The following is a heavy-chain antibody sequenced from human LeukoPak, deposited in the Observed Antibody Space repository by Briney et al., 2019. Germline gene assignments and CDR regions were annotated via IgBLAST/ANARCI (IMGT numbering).Heavy chain of an antibody. CDR2: ISWNSGSI. CDR3: AKDGTYGPLPQD. D-gene: IGHD3-16*01. Sequence: GRSLRLSCAASGFTFDDYAMHWVRQAPGKGLEWVSSISWNSGSIGYADSVKGRFTISRDNAKNSLYLQMNSLGAEDTALYYCAKDGTYGPLPQDWGQGTLVTVCS. V-gene: IGHV3-9*01. CDR1: GFTFDDYA. J-gene: IGHJ4*02.